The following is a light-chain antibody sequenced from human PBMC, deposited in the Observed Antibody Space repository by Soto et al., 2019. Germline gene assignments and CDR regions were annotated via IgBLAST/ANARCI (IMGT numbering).Light chain of an antibody. V-gene: IGKV3-20*01. CDR3: QQYNDSPLT. CDR1: QTLSTNY. Sequence: EIVLTQSPGTLSLSPGERATLSCRASQTLSTNYLAWYQQRPGQTPLLLIYAASTRDTDIPDRFNGSGSGTDFALTISRLEPEDFALSYCQQYNDSPLTFGPGTKVDVK. CDR2: AAS. J-gene: IGKJ3*01.